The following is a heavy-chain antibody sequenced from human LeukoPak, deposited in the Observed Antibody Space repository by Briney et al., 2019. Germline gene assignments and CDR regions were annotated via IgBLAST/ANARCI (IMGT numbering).Heavy chain of an antibody. V-gene: IGHV1-24*01. CDR3: ATTGPYSSGWYDY. CDR2: FDPEDGQT. J-gene: IGHJ4*02. D-gene: IGHD6-19*01. Sequence: ASVKVSCKVSGYTLTELSMHWVRQAPGKGLEWMGGFDPEDGQTIYAQKFQGRVTMTEDTSTDTAYMELSSLRSEETAVYYCATTGPYSSGWYDYWGQGTLVTVSS. CDR1: GYTLTELS.